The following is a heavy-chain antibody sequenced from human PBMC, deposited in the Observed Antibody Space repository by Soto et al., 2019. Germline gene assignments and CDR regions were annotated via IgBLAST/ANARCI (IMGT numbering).Heavy chain of an antibody. CDR2: IYYSGST. V-gene: IGHV4-30-4*01. CDR1: GGSISSGDYY. CDR3: AREAIFGVVRRFDY. D-gene: IGHD3-3*01. J-gene: IGHJ4*02. Sequence: SETLSLTCTVSGGSISSGDYYWSWIRQPPGKGLEWIGYIYYSGSTYYNPSLKSRVTISVDTSKNQFSLKLSSVTAADTAVYYCAREAIFGVVRRFDYWGQGTLVTVSS.